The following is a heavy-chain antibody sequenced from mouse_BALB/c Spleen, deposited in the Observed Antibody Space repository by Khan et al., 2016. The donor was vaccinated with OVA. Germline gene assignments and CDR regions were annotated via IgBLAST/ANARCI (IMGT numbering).Heavy chain of an antibody. J-gene: IGHJ2*01. D-gene: IGHD1-1*01. CDR3: ARSVTITTVVATDFDY. V-gene: IGHV3-2*02. Sequence: EVQLQESGPGLVKPSQSLSLTCTVTGYSITSDYAWNWIRQFPGNKLEWMGYISYSGRTSYNPSLKSRISITRDTSKHLFFLQLNSVTTEDTATYYCARSVTITTVVATDFDYWGQGTTLTVSS. CDR2: ISYSGRT. CDR1: GYSITSDYA.